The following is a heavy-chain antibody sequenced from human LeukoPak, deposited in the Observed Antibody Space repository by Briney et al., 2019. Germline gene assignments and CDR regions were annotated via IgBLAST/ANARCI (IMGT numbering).Heavy chain of an antibody. V-gene: IGHV3-21*01. CDR2: ISSSSYI. CDR1: GFTFSSYS. Sequence: PGGSLRLSCAASGFTFSSYSMNWVRQAPGKGLEWVSSISSSSYIYYADSVKGRFTISRDNAKNSLYLQMNSLRAEDTAVYYCARDPTVTTSTIWGQGTMVTVSS. CDR3: ARDPTVTTSTI. J-gene: IGHJ3*02. D-gene: IGHD4-11*01.